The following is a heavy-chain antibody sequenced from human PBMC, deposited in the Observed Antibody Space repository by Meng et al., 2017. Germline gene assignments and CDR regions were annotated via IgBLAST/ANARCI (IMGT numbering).Heavy chain of an antibody. CDR1: GFIFSNYE. CDR3: ARVFDY. Sequence: VQVVESGGDVVPPGRSLTLSCAASGFIFSNYEMHWVRQAPGKGLEWVACITKDGSRKYYLGSVRGRFTISRDNSKNTLYLEMNSLRSEDTALYYCARVFDYWGQGTLVTVSS. V-gene: IGHV3-30*16. CDR2: ITKDGSRK. J-gene: IGHJ4*02.